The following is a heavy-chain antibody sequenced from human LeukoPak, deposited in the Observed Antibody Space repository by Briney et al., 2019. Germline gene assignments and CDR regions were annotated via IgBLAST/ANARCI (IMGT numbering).Heavy chain of an antibody. CDR3: ARDNGLTDI. CDR2: IKGDGSEK. V-gene: IGHV3-7*01. CDR1: GFTFSTSW. J-gene: IGHJ3*02. Sequence: AGGSLRLSCAASGFTFSTSWMSWVRQAPGEGLEWVANIKGDGSEKYYVDSVKGRLTISRDNAKNSLYLQMNSLRAEDTAVYYCARDNGLTDIWGQGTMVTVSS.